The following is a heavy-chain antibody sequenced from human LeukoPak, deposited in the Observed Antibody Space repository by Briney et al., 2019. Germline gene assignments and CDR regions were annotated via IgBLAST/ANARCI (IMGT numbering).Heavy chain of an antibody. D-gene: IGHD3-10*01. J-gene: IGHJ5*01. CDR2: IKSKSNGGTT. CDR1: GFTFSNAW. CDR3: TTHIIRFGALCGFDS. V-gene: IGHV3-15*01. Sequence: GGSLRLSCAASGFTFSNAWMSWVRQAPGKGREWGGRIKSKSNGGTTDHAAPLKGRFPISRDDSKNTLYLQMNSLKTEDTAVYYCTTHIIRFGALCGFDSWGQGTQVTVSS.